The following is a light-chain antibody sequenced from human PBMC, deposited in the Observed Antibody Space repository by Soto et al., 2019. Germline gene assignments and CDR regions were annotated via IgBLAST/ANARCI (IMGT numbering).Light chain of an antibody. CDR2: SNK. CDR1: RSNIGGNH. V-gene: IGLV1-44*01. CDR3: SAWDDSLRSNI. J-gene: IGLJ1*01. Sequence: QSVLTQPSSTSGTPGQSVTISCSGSRSNIGGNHVSWYQQFPGTAPKLLIYSNKQRASGVPDRFSGSRSGTSASLAISGLQSEDEAEYFCSAWDDSLRSNIFGSGTKLTVL.